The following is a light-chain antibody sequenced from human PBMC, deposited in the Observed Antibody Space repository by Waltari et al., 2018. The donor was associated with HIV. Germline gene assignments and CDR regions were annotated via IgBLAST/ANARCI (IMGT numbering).Light chain of an antibody. CDR1: SSAVGGSNY. J-gene: IGLJ2*01. CDR3: SSYTSSKTVV. V-gene: IGLV2-14*03. CDR2: NVS. Sequence: QSALTRPASVSGSPGQSITISCTGTSSAVGGSNYVSWYQHHPGKAPKLMIYNVSNRPSGVSNRFSGSKSGNTASLTISGLQAEDEADYYCSSYTSSKTVVFGGGTRLTVL.